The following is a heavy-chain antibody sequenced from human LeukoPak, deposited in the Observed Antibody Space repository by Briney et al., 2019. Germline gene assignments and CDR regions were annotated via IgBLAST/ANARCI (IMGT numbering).Heavy chain of an antibody. D-gene: IGHD3-10*01. Sequence: ASVTVSFKFSGYTLTELSMRWVRQAPGTGLEWVGGFDPEDGETIYAQKFQGRVTMTEDTSTDTAYMELSSLRSEDTAVYYCATLFGEGDYWGQGTLVTVSS. CDR2: FDPEDGET. V-gene: IGHV1-24*01. CDR1: GYTLTELS. J-gene: IGHJ4*02. CDR3: ATLFGEGDY.